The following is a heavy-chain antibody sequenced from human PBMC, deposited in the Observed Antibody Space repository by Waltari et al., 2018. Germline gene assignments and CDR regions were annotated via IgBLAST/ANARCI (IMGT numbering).Heavy chain of an antibody. CDR2: IYYSGST. CDR1: GGSFSGYY. V-gene: IGHV4-34*01. D-gene: IGHD3-22*01. J-gene: IGHJ5*02. CDR3: ARSGYYDSSGYYWWFDP. Sequence: QVQLQQWGAGLLKPSETLSLTCAVYGGSFSGYYWGWYRQPPGKGLEWIGSIYYSGSTYYNPSLKSRVTISVDTSKNQFYLKLNSVTAADTAVHYCARSGYYDSSGYYWWFDPWGQGTLVTVSS.